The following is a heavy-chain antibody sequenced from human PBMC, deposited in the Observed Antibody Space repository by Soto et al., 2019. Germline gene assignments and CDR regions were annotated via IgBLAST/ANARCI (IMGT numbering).Heavy chain of an antibody. CDR1: GYIFTNYG. D-gene: IGHD2-2*01. CDR2: ISPHNGKT. J-gene: IGHJ5*02. CDR3: ARRPSADWFDH. Sequence: QIQLVQSGTEVKKPGASVKVSCKASGYIFTNYGITWVRQAPGQGLEWMGWISPHNGKTSYAQRVQDRVTMTTDTSTSTAYMELRSLRSDDTAMYYCARRPSADWFDHWGKGTLVTVSS. V-gene: IGHV1-18*01.